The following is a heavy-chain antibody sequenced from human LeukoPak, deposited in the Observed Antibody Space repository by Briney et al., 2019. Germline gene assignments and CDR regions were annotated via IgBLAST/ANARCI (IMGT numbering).Heavy chain of an antibody. CDR3: ARILGGNHGPSFDY. Sequence: NPSETLSLTCTVSGGSISSYYWSWIRQPPGKGLEWIGNIYNSENTNYNPSLKSRVTISVDTSKNQFSLKLSSVTAADTAVYYCARILGGNHGPSFDYWGQGTLVTVSS. D-gene: IGHD3-10*01. V-gene: IGHV4-59*01. CDR2: IYNSENT. CDR1: GGSISSYY. J-gene: IGHJ4*02.